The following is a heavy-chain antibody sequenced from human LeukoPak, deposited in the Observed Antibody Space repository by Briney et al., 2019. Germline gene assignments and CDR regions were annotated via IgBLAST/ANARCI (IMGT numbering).Heavy chain of an antibody. CDR2: IKQDGTEK. V-gene: IGHV3-7*01. J-gene: IGHJ4*02. CDR1: GFTFSNAW. D-gene: IGHD3-16*01. CDR3: ARGGGN. Sequence: PGGSLRLSCAASGFTFSNAWMSWVRQAPGKGLEWVANIKQDGTEKYYVDSVKGRFTISRDNAKNSLYLQMNSLRAEDTAVYYFARGGGNWGEGTLVTASS.